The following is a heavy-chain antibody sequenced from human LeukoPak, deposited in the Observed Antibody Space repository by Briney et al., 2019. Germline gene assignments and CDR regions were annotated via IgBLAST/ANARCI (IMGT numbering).Heavy chain of an antibody. V-gene: IGHV3-11*04. CDR1: GFTFSDYY. Sequence: GGSLRLSCAVSGFTFSDYYMSWIRQAPGKGLEWVSYISSGGSTISHADSVKGRFTISRDNAENSLYLQMNSLRAEDTAVYYCARDSIAAALDYWGQGTLVTVSS. CDR3: ARDSIAAALDY. J-gene: IGHJ4*02. D-gene: IGHD6-13*01. CDR2: ISSGGSTI.